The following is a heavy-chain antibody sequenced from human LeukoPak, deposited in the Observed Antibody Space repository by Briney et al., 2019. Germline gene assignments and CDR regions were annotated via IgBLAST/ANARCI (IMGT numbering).Heavy chain of an antibody. CDR2: INHSGST. Sequence: SETLSLTCAVYGGSFSGYYWSWIRQPPGKGLEWIGEINHSGSTNYNPSLKSRVTISVDTSKNQFSLKLSSVTAADTAVYHCARVIAAAGTAVGLNWFDPWGQGTLVTVSS. D-gene: IGHD6-13*01. J-gene: IGHJ5*02. V-gene: IGHV4-34*01. CDR1: GGSFSGYY. CDR3: ARVIAAAGTAVGLNWFDP.